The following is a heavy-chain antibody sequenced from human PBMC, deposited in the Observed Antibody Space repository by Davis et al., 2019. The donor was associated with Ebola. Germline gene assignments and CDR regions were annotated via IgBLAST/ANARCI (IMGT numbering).Heavy chain of an antibody. D-gene: IGHD3-10*01. CDR2: INPSGGST. J-gene: IGHJ5*02. V-gene: IGHV1-46*01. CDR3: ARDPMVRPPDP. Sequence: AASVKVSCKASGYTFTNYYMHWVRQAPGQGLEWMGIINPSGGSTSYAQKFQGRVTMTRDTSTSTVYMELRSLRSDDTAVYYCARDPMVRPPDPWGQGTLVTVSS. CDR1: GYTFTNYY.